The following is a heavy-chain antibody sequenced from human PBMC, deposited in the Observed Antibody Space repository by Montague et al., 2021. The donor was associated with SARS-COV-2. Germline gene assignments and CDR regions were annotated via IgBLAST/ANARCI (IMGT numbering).Heavy chain of an antibody. CDR3: ARERWAVGVSFDY. D-gene: IGHD1-26*01. CDR2: THYRSRWSN. J-gene: IGHJ4*01. CDR1: GDSVSSNSAT. Sequence: CAISGDSVSSNSATWHWIRQSPSRGLEWLGRTHYRSRWSNDYAVTVRSRIIINPDTSTNQFSLQLSSVTPEDTAVYFCARERWAVGVSFDYWGQGTLVTVSS. V-gene: IGHV6-1*01.